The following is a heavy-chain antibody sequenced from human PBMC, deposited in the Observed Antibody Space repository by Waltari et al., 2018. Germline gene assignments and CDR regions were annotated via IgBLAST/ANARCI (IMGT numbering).Heavy chain of an antibody. J-gene: IGHJ6*03. CDR2: IYPSGGT. Sequence: QVQLQESGPGLVKPSETLSLTCTVSGGSISSYYWSWIRQPAGKGLEWIGRIYPSGGTNYNPSRKSRVSMSVDTSKNQFSLKLSSVTAADTAVYYCARGATIFGGAAGYYYYYMDVWGKGTTVTISS. V-gene: IGHV4-4*07. CDR1: GGSISSYY. D-gene: IGHD3-3*01. CDR3: ARGATIFGGAAGYYYYYMDV.